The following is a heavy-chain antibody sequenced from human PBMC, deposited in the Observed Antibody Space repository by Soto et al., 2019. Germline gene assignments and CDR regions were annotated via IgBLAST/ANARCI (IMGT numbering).Heavy chain of an antibody. CDR2: IYWDDDK. J-gene: IGHJ6*02. D-gene: IGHD2-15*01. Sequence: QITLKESGPTLVKPTQTLTLTYTFSGFSLSTSGVGVAWIRQPPGKALEWLALIYWDDDKRYRPSLESRLTITKDTSKTQVVLTMTHMDSVDTATYYCAYLPCSGGSCYWFSFSGMDVWGQGTTVTVSS. CDR3: AYLPCSGGSCYWFSFSGMDV. V-gene: IGHV2-5*02. CDR1: GFSLSTSGVG.